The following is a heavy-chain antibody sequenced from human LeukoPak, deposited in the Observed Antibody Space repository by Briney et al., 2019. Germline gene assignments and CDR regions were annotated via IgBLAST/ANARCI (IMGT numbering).Heavy chain of an antibody. CDR3: AKDSDVRYYYDSIERY. Sequence: GASVKVSCTASGYTFTSYYMHWVRQAPGQGLEWMGIINPSGGSTSYAQKFQGRVTMTRDTSTSTVYMELSSLRSEDTAVYYCAKDSDVRYYYDSIERYWGQGTLVTVSS. J-gene: IGHJ4*02. V-gene: IGHV1-46*01. D-gene: IGHD3-22*01. CDR2: INPSGGST. CDR1: GYTFTSYY.